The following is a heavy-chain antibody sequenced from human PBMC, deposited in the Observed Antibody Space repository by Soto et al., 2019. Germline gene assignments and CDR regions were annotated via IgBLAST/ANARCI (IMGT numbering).Heavy chain of an antibody. D-gene: IGHD2-2*01. CDR3: AREIIVVVPAPSHWFDP. CDR1: GGTFSSYT. CDR2: IIPILGIA. J-gene: IGHJ5*02. Sequence: QVQLVQSGAEVKKPGSSVKVSCKASGGTFSSYTISWVRQAPGQGLEWMGRIIPILGIANYAQKFQGRVTITADKSTSTAYMELSSLRSEDTAVYYCAREIIVVVPAPSHWFDPWGQGTLAPSPQ. V-gene: IGHV1-69*08.